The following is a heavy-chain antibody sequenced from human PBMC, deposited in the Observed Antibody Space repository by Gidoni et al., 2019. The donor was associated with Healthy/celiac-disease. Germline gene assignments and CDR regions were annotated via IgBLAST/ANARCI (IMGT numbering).Heavy chain of an antibody. J-gene: IGHJ4*02. Sequence: EVQLVESGGGLVQPGGSLRLSCAASGFTFSSYEMNWVRQAPGKGLEGVSYISSSGSTIYYADSVKGRFTISRDNAKNSLYLQMNSLRAEDTAVYYCARGSGSGGNDYWGQGTLVTVSS. CDR1: GFTFSSYE. V-gene: IGHV3-48*03. D-gene: IGHD3-10*01. CDR2: ISSSGSTI. CDR3: ARGSGSGGNDY.